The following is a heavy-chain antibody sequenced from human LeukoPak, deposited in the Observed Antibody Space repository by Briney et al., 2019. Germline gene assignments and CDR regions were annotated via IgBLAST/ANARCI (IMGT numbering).Heavy chain of an antibody. CDR2: FDPEDGET. D-gene: IGHD6-13*01. CDR3: ATGGSSWAYNWSDP. Sequence: ASVKVSCKVSGYTLTELSMHWVRQAPGKGLEWMGGFDPEDGETIYAQKFQGRVTMTEDTSTDTAYMELSSLRSEDTAVYYCATGGSSWAYNWSDPWGQGTLVTVSS. CDR1: GYTLTELS. V-gene: IGHV1-24*01. J-gene: IGHJ5*02.